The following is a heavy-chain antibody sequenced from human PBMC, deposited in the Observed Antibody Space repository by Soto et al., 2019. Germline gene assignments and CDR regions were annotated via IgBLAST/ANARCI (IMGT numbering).Heavy chain of an antibody. Sequence: SVKVSCKASGFTFTNSAVQWVRQARGQRLEWIGWIVVGSGNTDYAQKFQERVTITRDMSTSTAYMELSSLRSEDTAVYYCAADKGYSNGFSHYGMDVWGQGATVTVSS. CDR3: AADKGYSNGFSHYGMDV. J-gene: IGHJ6*02. CDR1: GFTFTNSA. V-gene: IGHV1-58*01. D-gene: IGHD5-18*01. CDR2: IVVGSGNT.